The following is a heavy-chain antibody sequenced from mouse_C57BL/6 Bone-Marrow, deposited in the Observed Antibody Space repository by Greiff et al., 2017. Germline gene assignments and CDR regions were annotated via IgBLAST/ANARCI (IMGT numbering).Heavy chain of an antibody. V-gene: IGHV1-69*01. CDR3: ARRDYGSRAWFAY. CDR2: IDPSDSYT. D-gene: IGHD1-1*01. J-gene: IGHJ3*01. Sequence: QVQLQQPGAELVMPGASVKLSCKASGYTFTSYWMHWVKQRPGQGLEWIGAIDPSDSYTNYNQKFKGKSTLTVDKSSSTAYMQLSSLTSEDSAVYYCARRDYGSRAWFAYWGQGTLVTVSA. CDR1: GYTFTSYW.